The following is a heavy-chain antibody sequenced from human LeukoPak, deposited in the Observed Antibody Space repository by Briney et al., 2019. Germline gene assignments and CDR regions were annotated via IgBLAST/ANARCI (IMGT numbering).Heavy chain of an antibody. D-gene: IGHD4-23*01. CDR2: INNDGSIT. J-gene: IGHJ1*01. V-gene: IGHV3-74*01. Sequence: GGSLGLSCAASGFIFSRYWMHWVRQVPGKELVWVSRINNDGSITNSADSVKGRFTIARDNAKNTLSLQMNSLRAEDTAVYYCYGANAEHWGQGTLVTVSS. CDR3: YGANAEH. CDR1: GFIFSRYW.